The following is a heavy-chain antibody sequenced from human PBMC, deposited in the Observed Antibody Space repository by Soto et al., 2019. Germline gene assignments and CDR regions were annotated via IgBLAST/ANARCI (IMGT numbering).Heavy chain of an antibody. CDR3: ARGSGHYDFWSGYSPSNYYYGMDV. D-gene: IGHD3-3*01. V-gene: IGHV4-34*01. J-gene: IGHJ6*02. CDR2: INRSGST. CDR1: GGSFSGYY. Sequence: SETLSLTCAVYGGSFSGYYWSWIRQPPGKGLEWIGEINRSGSTNYNPSLKSRVTISVDTSKNQFSLKLSSVTAADTAVYYCARGSGHYDFWSGYSPSNYYYGMDVWGQGTTVTVSS.